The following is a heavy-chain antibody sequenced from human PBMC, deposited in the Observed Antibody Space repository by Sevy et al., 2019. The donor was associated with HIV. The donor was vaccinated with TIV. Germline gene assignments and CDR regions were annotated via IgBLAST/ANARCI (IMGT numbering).Heavy chain of an antibody. CDR2: IRYDGSNK. V-gene: IGHV3-30*02. J-gene: IGHJ3*02. CDR1: GFTFSSYG. Sequence: GGSLRLSCAASGFTFSSYGMHWVRQAPGKGLEWVAFIRYDGSNKYYADSVKGRFTISRDNSKNMLYLQMNSLRAEDTAVYYCAKDWGIAVARGAFDIWGQGTMVTVSS. CDR3: AKDWGIAVARGAFDI. D-gene: IGHD6-19*01.